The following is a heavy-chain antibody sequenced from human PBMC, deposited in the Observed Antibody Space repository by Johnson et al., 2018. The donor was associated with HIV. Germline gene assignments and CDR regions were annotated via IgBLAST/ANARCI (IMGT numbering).Heavy chain of an antibody. Sequence: QVQLVESGGGVVRPGRYLRLSCAASGFIFSTYGMHWVRQAPGKGLEWVAVMWYDGSNKYYADSVKGRFTISRDNSKNTLYLQMNSLRAEDTAVYYCAKCFWGSSLIDVFDMWGQGTMVTVSS. CDR1: GFIFSTYG. V-gene: IGHV3-33*06. D-gene: IGHD6-13*01. CDR3: AKCFWGSSLIDVFDM. J-gene: IGHJ3*02. CDR2: MWYDGSNK.